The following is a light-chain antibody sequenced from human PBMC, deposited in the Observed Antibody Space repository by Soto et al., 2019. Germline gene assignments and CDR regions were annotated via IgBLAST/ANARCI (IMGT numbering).Light chain of an antibody. V-gene: IGLV1-47*01. CDR1: TSNIGGNH. J-gene: IGLJ2*01. CDR2: KNN. Sequence: QSVLTQPPSASGTPGQTVTISCSGSTSNIGGNHVYWYQQFPGTAPKLIIYKNNQRPSGVTDRFSGSKSGSSASLAISGLRSEDEANYYCAAWDVSLRGVFGGGTKVTVL. CDR3: AAWDVSLRGV.